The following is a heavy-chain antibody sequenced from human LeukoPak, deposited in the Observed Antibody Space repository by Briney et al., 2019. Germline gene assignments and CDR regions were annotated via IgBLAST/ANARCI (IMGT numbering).Heavy chain of an antibody. J-gene: IGHJ6*02. V-gene: IGHV1-69*13. Sequence: SVTVSCTASGGTFSTYAISWVRQAPGQGLEWMGGIIPIFGTANYAQKFQGRVTITADESTSTAYMELSSLRSEDTAVYYCARGDYSGYVYYYYYGMDVWGQGTTVTVSS. CDR2: IIPIFGTA. CDR3: ARGDYSGYVYYYYYGMDV. D-gene: IGHD5-12*01. CDR1: GGTFSTYA.